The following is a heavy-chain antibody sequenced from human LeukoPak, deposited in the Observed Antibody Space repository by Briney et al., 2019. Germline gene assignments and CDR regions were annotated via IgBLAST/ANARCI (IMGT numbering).Heavy chain of an antibody. Sequence: SVKVPCKASGGTFSSYAISWVRQAPGQGLEWMGGIIPIFGTANYAQKFQGRVTMTEDTSTDTAYMELSSLRSEDTAVYYCATSRLVRGVIILGFDYWGQGTLVTVSS. CDR2: IIPIFGTA. CDR1: GGTFSSYA. V-gene: IGHV1-69*06. D-gene: IGHD3-10*01. J-gene: IGHJ4*02. CDR3: ATSRLVRGVIILGFDY.